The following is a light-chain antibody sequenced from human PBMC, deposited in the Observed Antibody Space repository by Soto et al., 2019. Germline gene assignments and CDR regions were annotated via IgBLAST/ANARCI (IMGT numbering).Light chain of an antibody. Sequence: EIVLTQSPATLHLSPGERATLSCRASRSVRSYLAWYQQKPGQAPRLLIYDPSNRAAGIPARFIGSGSEPDCTLPISNLYPEDFSIYYCQQRYAWPPITFGQGTRLEIK. CDR2: DPS. J-gene: IGKJ5*01. V-gene: IGKV3-11*01. CDR3: QQRYAWPPIT. CDR1: RSVRSY.